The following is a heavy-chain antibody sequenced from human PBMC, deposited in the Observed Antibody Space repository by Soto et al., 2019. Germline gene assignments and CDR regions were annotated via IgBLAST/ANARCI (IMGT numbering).Heavy chain of an antibody. CDR1: GYTFTSYA. D-gene: IGHD2-15*01. V-gene: IGHV1-3*01. Sequence: QVQLVQSGAEVKKPGASVKVSCKASGYTFTSYAMHWVRQAPGQRLEWMGWINAGNGNTKYSQKFQGRVTITRDTSASTAYRELSGVRSEDRAVYYCARGNCRGGSCQSWRGDYWGQGTLVTVSS. CDR2: INAGNGNT. J-gene: IGHJ4*02. CDR3: ARGNCRGGSCQSWRGDY.